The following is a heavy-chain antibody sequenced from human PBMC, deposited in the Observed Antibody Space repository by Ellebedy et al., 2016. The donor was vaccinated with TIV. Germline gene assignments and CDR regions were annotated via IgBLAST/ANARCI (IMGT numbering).Heavy chain of an antibody. V-gene: IGHV1-69*13. D-gene: IGHD6-19*01. CDR2: IVPIFGSG. CDR1: GDTFSSYA. CDR3: ANTVEGPYFYYMDV. J-gene: IGHJ6*03. Sequence: ASVKVSXXASGDTFSSYAFSWVRQAPGQGLKWMGGIVPIFGSGIHAQKFQGRVTITADESTSTVYMELSKLRSEDTAVYYCANTVEGPYFYYMDVWGKGTTVTASS.